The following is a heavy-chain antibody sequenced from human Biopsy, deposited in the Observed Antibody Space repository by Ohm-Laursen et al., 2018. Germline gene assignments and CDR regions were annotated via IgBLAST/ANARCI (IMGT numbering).Heavy chain of an antibody. CDR1: GGSVSSGGFY. CDR3: ARRPYGGTRYWYFDL. D-gene: IGHD4-23*01. CDR2: IYCSGTT. J-gene: IGHJ2*01. Sequence: TLSLTCTVSGGSVSSGGFYWSWIRQHPGKGLVWIGYIYCSGTTYYNPSLKSLVTISVDTSKNQFSLKLNSVTAADTAVYYCARRPYGGTRYWYFDLWGRGTLVTVSS. V-gene: IGHV4-31*01.